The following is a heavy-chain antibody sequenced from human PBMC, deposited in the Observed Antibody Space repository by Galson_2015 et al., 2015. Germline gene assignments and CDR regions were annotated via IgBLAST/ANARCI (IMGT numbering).Heavy chain of an antibody. CDR1: GFTFSNSA. CDR2: ISYDGNNG. CDR3: ANKGFIYAYGRLEY. V-gene: IGHV3-30-3*01. Sequence: SLRLSCAASGFTFSNSAMHWVRQAPGKGLEWVAVISYDGNNGYYADSVKGRFTISRDDSENTLYLQMNSLRPEDTAVYYCANKGFIYAYGRLEYWGQGTLVTVSS. J-gene: IGHJ4*02. D-gene: IGHD3-16*01.